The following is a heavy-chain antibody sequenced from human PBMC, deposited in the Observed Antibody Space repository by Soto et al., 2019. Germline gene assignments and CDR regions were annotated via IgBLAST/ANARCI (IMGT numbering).Heavy chain of an antibody. J-gene: IGHJ4*02. CDR2: IVVGSGNT. CDR1: GFIFTSSA. V-gene: IGHV1-58*01. CDR3: ARVLERYSSSWYDPDFDY. Sequence: GASVKVSCKTSGFIFTSSAVQWVRQARGQRLEWMGRIVVGSGNTDYAQMFQKRLTLTRDMATSTVCMELRSLRSDDTAVYYWARVLERYSSSWYDPDFDYWGQGTLVTVS. D-gene: IGHD6-13*01.